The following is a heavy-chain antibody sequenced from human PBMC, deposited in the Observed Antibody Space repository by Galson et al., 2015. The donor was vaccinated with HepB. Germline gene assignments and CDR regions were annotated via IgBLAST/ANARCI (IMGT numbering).Heavy chain of an antibody. Sequence: SLRLSCAAPGFTFSNAWMSWVRQAPGKGLEWVSYISSRSDTIWYADSVKGRFTISRDNSKNTLYLQMNSLRAEDTAVYYCASGYWGQGTLVTVSS. V-gene: IGHV3-48*01. J-gene: IGHJ4*02. CDR1: GFTFSNAW. CDR2: ISSRSDTI. CDR3: ASGY.